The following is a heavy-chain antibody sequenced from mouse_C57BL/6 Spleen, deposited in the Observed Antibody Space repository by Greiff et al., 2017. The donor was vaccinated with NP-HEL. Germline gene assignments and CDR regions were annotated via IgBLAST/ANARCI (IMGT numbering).Heavy chain of an antibody. CDR3: AGEGDSSGYND. V-gene: IGHV1-81*01. Sequence: QVQLKESGAELARPGASVKRGGKEAGDNGKREGRRGGKERKGQGREGRGEIDPRSGNTYYNEKFKGKATLTADKSSSTAYMELRSLTSEDSAVYCCAGEGDSSGYNDWGTGTTLTVSS. CDR1: GDNGKREG. CDR2: IDPRSGNT. D-gene: IGHD3-2*02. J-gene: IGHJ2*01.